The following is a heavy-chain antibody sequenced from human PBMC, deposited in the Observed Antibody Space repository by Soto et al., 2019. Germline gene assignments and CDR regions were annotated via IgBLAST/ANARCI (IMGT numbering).Heavy chain of an antibody. CDR3: AKVSRSSGFYGEENAFDI. V-gene: IGHV3-23*01. Sequence: GGSLRLSCAASGFTFSSYAMSWVRQAPGKGLEWVSAISGSGGSTYYADSVKGRFTISRDNSKNTLYLQMNSLRAEDTAVYYCAKVSRSSGFYGEENAFDIWGQGTMVTVSS. CDR2: ISGSGGST. D-gene: IGHD3-22*01. J-gene: IGHJ3*02. CDR1: GFTFSSYA.